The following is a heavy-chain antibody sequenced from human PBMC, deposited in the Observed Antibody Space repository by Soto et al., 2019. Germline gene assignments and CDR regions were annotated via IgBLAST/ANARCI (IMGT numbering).Heavy chain of an antibody. J-gene: IGHJ5*02. CDR1: GYMFTSYG. D-gene: IGHD4-4*01. CDR3: ARDGMTTVTINWFDP. CDR2: ISAYNGNT. Sequence: ASVKVSCKTSGYMFTSYGISWVRQAPGQGLEWMGWISAYNGNTNYAQKLQGRVTMTTDTSTSTAYMELRSLRSDDTAVYYCARDGMTTVTINWFDPWGQGTLVTVSS. V-gene: IGHV1-18*01.